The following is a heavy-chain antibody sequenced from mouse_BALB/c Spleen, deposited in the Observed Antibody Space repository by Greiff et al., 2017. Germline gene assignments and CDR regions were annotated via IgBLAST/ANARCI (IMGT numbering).Heavy chain of an antibody. CDR1: GFTFSSYT. V-gene: IGHV5-6-4*01. CDR3: TRDHYDYDEGVGY. D-gene: IGHD2-4*01. CDR2: ISSGGSYT. J-gene: IGHJ4*01. Sequence: EVQGVESGGGLVKPGGSLKLSCAASGFTFSSYTMSWVRQTPEKRLEWVATISSGGSYTYYPDSVKGRFTISRDNAKNTLYLQMSSLKSEDTAMYYCTRDHYDYDEGVGYWGQGTSVTVSS.